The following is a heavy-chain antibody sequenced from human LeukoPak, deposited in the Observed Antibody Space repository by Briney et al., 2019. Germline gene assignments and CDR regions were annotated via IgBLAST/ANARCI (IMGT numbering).Heavy chain of an antibody. D-gene: IGHD4-17*01. J-gene: IGHJ3*02. V-gene: IGHV4-39*07. CDR3: ANYGDSLDAFDI. CDR2: IYYSGST. Sequence: SETLSLTCTVSGGSISSSSYYWGWIRQPPGKGLEWIGSIYYSGSTYYNPSLKSRVTISVDTSKNQFSLKLSSVTAADTAVYYCANYGDSLDAFDIWGQGTMVTVSS. CDR1: GGSISSSSYY.